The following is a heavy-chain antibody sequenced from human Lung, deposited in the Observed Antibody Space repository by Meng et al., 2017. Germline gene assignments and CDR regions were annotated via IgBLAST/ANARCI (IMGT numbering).Heavy chain of an antibody. CDR2: IFHSGST. V-gene: IGHV4-4*02. J-gene: IGHJ4*02. Sequence: VQLKAAAPGRVKPAGTLSLPCAVSGGSIPSSTWWSWVRQTPGKGLEWFGEIFHSGSTNYNPPLESRVTISVDKSKNQFSLKVYSVTAADTATYYCARFDISSSGRGDYWGQGILVTVSS. D-gene: IGHD1-26*01. CDR3: ARFDISSSGRGDY. CDR1: GGSIPSSTW.